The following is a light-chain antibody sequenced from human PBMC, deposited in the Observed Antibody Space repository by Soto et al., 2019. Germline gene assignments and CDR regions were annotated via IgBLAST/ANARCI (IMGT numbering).Light chain of an antibody. CDR2: GAS. CDR3: QQYNNWPPYT. CDR1: PRGSSK. V-gene: IGKV3-15*01. Sequence: ISMTQVSTTPFVSSRERAPPSFRGQPRGSSKLAWYQQKPGQAPRLLIYGASTRATGIPARFSGSGSGTEFTLTISSLQSEDFAVYYCQQYNNWPPYTFGQGTKLEIK. J-gene: IGKJ2*01.